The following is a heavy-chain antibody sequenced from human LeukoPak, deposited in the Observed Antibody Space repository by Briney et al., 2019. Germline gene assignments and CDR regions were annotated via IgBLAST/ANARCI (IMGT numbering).Heavy chain of an antibody. Sequence: GGSLGLSCAASGFTFSSYAMSWVRQAPGKGLEWVSAISGSGGSTYYADSVKGRFTISRDNSKNTLYLQMNSLRAEDTAVYYCAKSPSQATVTTVYRFWGQGTLVTVSS. D-gene: IGHD4-11*01. V-gene: IGHV3-23*01. J-gene: IGHJ4*02. CDR3: AKSPSQATVTTVYRF. CDR1: GFTFSSYA. CDR2: ISGSGGST.